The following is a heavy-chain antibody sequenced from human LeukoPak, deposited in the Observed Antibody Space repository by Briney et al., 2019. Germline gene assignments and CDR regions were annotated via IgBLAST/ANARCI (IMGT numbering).Heavy chain of an antibody. V-gene: IGHV4-59*08. CDR3: AGSFNYYGRFDP. J-gene: IGHJ5*02. D-gene: IGHD3-22*01. CDR1: GGSISSYY. Sequence: SETLSLTCTVSGGSISSYYWSWIRQPPGKGLEWIGYIYYSGSTNYNPPLKSRVTISVDTSKNQFSLKLSSVTAADTAVYYCAGSFNYYGRFDPWGQGTLVTVSS. CDR2: IYYSGST.